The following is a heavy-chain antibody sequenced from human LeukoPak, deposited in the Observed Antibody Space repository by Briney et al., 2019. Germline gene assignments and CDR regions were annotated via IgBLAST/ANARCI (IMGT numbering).Heavy chain of an antibody. CDR3: ARHPQYCSGGSCYWFDP. V-gene: IGHV4-4*07. D-gene: IGHD2-15*01. Sequence: TSETLSLTCTVSGGSIRSYYWSWIRQPAGKGLEWIGRIYTSGSSNYNPSLKSRVTMSVDTSKNQFSLKLSSVTAADTAVYYCARHPQYCSGGSCYWFDPWGQGTLVTVSS. CDR2: IYTSGSS. CDR1: GGSIRSYY. J-gene: IGHJ5*02.